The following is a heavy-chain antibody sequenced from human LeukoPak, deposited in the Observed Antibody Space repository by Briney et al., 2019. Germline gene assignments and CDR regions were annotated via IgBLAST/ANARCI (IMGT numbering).Heavy chain of an antibody. Sequence: GGSLRLSCAASGFTLRGYGMHWVRQAPAKGLEWVAFIRYDGSDKSYADSVKGRFTISRDNAKNSLYLQMNSLRAEDTAVYYCSRDRHCIGSTCYGLWGQGTRVTVSS. CDR1: GFTLRGYG. J-gene: IGHJ4*02. D-gene: IGHD2-2*01. V-gene: IGHV3-30*02. CDR3: SRDRHCIGSTCYGL. CDR2: IRYDGSDK.